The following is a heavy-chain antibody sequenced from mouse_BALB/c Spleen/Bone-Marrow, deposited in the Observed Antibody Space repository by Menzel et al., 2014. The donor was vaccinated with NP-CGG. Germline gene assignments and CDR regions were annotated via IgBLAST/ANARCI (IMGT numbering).Heavy chain of an antibody. Sequence: EVMLVESGGGLVQPGGSRKLSCAASGFTFSSFGMHWVRQAPEKGLEWVAYISSGSSTIYYADTVKGRFTISRDNPKNTLFLQMTSLRSGDTAMYYCARWRYGYAMDYWGQGTSVTVSS. CDR3: ARWRYGYAMDY. D-gene: IGHD2-14*01. CDR1: GFTFSSFG. V-gene: IGHV5-17*02. J-gene: IGHJ4*01. CDR2: ISSGSSTI.